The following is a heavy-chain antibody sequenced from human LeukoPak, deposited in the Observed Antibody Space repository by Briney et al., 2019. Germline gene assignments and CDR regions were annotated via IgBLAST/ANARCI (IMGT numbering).Heavy chain of an antibody. D-gene: IGHD6-13*01. Sequence: GASVKVSCKASGYTFTGYYMHWVRQAPGQGLEWMGWINPNSDGTNYAQKFQGRVTMTRDTSISTAYMELSRLRSDDTAVYYCARSMPQLVQDYWGQGTLVTVSS. V-gene: IGHV1-2*02. CDR2: INPNSDGT. J-gene: IGHJ4*02. CDR1: GYTFTGYY. CDR3: ARSMPQLVQDY.